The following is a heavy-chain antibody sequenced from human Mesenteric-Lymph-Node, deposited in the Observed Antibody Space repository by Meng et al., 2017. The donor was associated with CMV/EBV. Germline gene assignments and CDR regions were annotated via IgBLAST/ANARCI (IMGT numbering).Heavy chain of an antibody. V-gene: IGHV6-1*01. D-gene: IGHD5-18*01. J-gene: IGHJ4*02. CDR2: TDYRSKWYN. CDR3: ARDRGYSYGLDY. Sequence: SGDRVSSNSAAWNGIRQSPSRGLEWLGRTDYRSKWYNDYAVSVKSRITINPDTSKNQFSLQLNSVTPEDTAVYYCARDRGYSYGLDYWGQGTLVTVSS. CDR1: GDRVSSNSAA.